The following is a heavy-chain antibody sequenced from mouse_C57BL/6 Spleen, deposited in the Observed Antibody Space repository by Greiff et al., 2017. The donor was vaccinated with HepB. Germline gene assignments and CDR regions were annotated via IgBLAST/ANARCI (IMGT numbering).Heavy chain of an antibody. Sequence: QVQLQQSGAELVKPGASVKVSCKASGYTFTSYWMHWVKQRPGQGLEWIGRIHPSDSVTNYNQKFKGKATLTVDKSSSTAYMQLSSLTSEDSAVYYCAILIYDGYLAWFAYWGQGTLVTVSA. J-gene: IGHJ3*01. CDR3: AILIYDGYLAWFAY. CDR1: GYTFTSYW. CDR2: IHPSDSVT. D-gene: IGHD2-3*01. V-gene: IGHV1-74*01.